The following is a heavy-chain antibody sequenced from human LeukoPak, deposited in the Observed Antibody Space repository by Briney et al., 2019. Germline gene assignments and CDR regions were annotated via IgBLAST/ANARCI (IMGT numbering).Heavy chain of an antibody. CDR1: GDSISSYY. CDR2: IYTSGST. J-gene: IGHJ4*02. Sequence: SETLSLTCTVSGDSISSYYWSWIRQPPGEGLEWIGYIYTSGSTNYNPSFKSRVTISVDTSKNQFSLKLSSVTAADTAVYYCARLDGPIPYWGQGTLVTVSS. CDR3: ARLDGPIPY. D-gene: IGHD1-1*01. V-gene: IGHV4-4*09.